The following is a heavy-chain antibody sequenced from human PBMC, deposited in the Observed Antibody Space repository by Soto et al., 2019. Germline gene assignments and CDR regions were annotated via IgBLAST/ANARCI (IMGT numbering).Heavy chain of an antibody. Sequence: VKVSCKASGGTFSSYGISWVRQAPGQGLEWMGGIIPIFGTANYAQKFQGRVTITADESTSTAYMELSSLRSEDTAVYYCARSQYQTYYYGMDVWGQGTTVTVSS. J-gene: IGHJ6*02. V-gene: IGHV1-69*01. CDR2: IIPIFGTA. CDR3: ARSQYQTYYYGMDV. CDR1: GGTFSSYG.